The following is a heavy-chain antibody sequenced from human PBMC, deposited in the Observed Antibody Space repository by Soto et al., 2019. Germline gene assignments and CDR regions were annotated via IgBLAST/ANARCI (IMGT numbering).Heavy chain of an antibody. CDR1: GYTFTSYA. D-gene: IGHD2-15*01. CDR2: INAGNGNT. V-gene: IGHV1-3*01. Sequence: ASVKISCKASGYTFTSYAMHWVRQAPGQRLEWMGWINAGNGNTKYSQKFQGRVTITRDTSASTAYMELSSLRSEDTAVYYCARAAAPDIDAFDIWGQGTMVTVSS. CDR3: ARAAAPDIDAFDI. J-gene: IGHJ3*02.